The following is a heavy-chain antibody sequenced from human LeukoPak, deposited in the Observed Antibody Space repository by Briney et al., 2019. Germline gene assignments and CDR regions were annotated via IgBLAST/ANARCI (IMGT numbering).Heavy chain of an antibody. Sequence: GGSLRLSCAASGFTVSSNYMSWVRQAPGKGLEWVSAISGSGDNPYYADSVRGRFTISRDNSKNTLSLQMNSLRGDDTAVYYCAKDRTGTTGADWFDPWGQGTLVTVSS. J-gene: IGHJ5*02. CDR1: GFTVSSNY. CDR3: AKDRTGTTGADWFDP. CDR2: ISGSGDNP. V-gene: IGHV3-23*01. D-gene: IGHD1-1*01.